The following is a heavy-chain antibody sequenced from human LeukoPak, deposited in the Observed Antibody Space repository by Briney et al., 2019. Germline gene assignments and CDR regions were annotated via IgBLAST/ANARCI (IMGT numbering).Heavy chain of an antibody. D-gene: IGHD6-19*01. Sequence: ASETLSLTCTVSGGSITSSSYYWGWIRQPPGKGLEWIGSIYYSGNTHYNPSLKSRVTISTDTSKNQFSLKLSSVTAADTAVYYCARGSRGAVAVYYFDYWGQGTLVTVSS. CDR2: IYYSGNT. V-gene: IGHV4-39*07. CDR3: ARGSRGAVAVYYFDY. J-gene: IGHJ4*02. CDR1: GGSITSSSYY.